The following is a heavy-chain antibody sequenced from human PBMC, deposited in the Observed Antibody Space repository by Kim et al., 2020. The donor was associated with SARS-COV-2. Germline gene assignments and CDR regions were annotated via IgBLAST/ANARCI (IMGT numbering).Heavy chain of an antibody. CDR2: IYYSGST. J-gene: IGHJ5*01. D-gene: IGHD2-15*01. CDR3: ARHINCSGGNCYSGAFDP. Sequence: SETLSLTCTVSGDSISSSNYYWGWIRQPPGKGLEWIGNIYYSGSTYYNSSLKSRVTISIDTSKNQFSLKLTSVTAADTAVYYCARHINCSGGNCYSGAFDPRGQGTLVTLSS. CDR1: GDSISSSNYY. V-gene: IGHV4-39*01.